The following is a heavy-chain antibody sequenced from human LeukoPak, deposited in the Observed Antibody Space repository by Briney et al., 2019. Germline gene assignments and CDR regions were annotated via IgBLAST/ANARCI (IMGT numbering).Heavy chain of an antibody. J-gene: IGHJ3*02. Sequence: SVKVSCKASGGTFSSYAISWVRQAPGQGLEWMGGIIPIFGTANYAQKFQGRVTITADESTSTAYMELSSLRSEDTAVYYCARALVVPAAFSGYAGVDAFDIWGQGTMVTVSS. CDR2: IIPIFGTA. D-gene: IGHD2-2*01. CDR1: GGTFSSYA. CDR3: ARALVVPAAFSGYAGVDAFDI. V-gene: IGHV1-69*13.